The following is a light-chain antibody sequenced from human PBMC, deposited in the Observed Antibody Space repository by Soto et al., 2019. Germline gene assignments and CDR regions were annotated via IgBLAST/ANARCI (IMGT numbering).Light chain of an antibody. Sequence: DIQMTQSPSTLSASVGDRVTITCRASQSISSWLAWYQQKPGKAPKLLIYKASSLDSGVPSRFSGSGSGTEFTLTISSLQPDDFATYYCQQCNSYPFTFGPGTKVDIK. CDR1: QSISSW. J-gene: IGKJ3*01. CDR3: QQCNSYPFT. CDR2: KAS. V-gene: IGKV1-5*03.